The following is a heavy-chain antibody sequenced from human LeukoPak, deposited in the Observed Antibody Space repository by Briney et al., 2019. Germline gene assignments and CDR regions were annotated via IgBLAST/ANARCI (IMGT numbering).Heavy chain of an antibody. D-gene: IGHD2-2*01. V-gene: IGHV4-61*02. CDR1: GYSISSGTYY. Sequence: SETLSLTCTVSGYSISSGTYYWTWIRQPAGKGLEWIGRVSTSGSTNYNPSLKSRVTISLDTSKNQFSLKLSSVTAADTAVFYCARFTGYCSGTSCYPNAFDIWGQGTMVTVSS. CDR2: VSTSGST. CDR3: ARFTGYCSGTSCYPNAFDI. J-gene: IGHJ3*02.